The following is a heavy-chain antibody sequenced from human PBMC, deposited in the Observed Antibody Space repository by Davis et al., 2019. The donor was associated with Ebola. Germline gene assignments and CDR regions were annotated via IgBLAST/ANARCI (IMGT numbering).Heavy chain of an antibody. CDR3: AIIGGWGTPFGD. J-gene: IGHJ1*01. CDR2: IRGSGGST. CDR1: GFTFSTKT. Sequence: GESLKISCAASGFTFSTKTMSWVRQAPGKGLEWVASIRGSGGSTTYADSVQGRFTLSRDNSKNTLYLHMNSLRVEDTAIYYCAIIGGWGTPFGDWGRGTLVTVSS. V-gene: IGHV3-23*01. D-gene: IGHD7-27*01.